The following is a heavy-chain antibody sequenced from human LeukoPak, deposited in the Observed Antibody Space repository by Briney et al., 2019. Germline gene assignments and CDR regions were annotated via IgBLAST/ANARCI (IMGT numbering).Heavy chain of an antibody. J-gene: IGHJ4*02. Sequence: GASVKVSCKASGYTFASYDINWVRQATGQGLEWMGWMNPNSGNTGYAQKFQGRVTMTRDTSISTAYMELSRLRSDDTAVYYCARAKVWSHDYWGQGTLVTVSS. CDR1: GYTFASYD. V-gene: IGHV1-8*01. CDR2: MNPNSGNT. CDR3: ARAKVWSHDY. D-gene: IGHD3-16*01.